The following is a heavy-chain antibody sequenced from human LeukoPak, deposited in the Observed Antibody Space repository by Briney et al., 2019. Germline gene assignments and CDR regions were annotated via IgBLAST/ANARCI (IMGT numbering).Heavy chain of an antibody. D-gene: IGHD2-2*01. CDR3: ARGARSTSSGFFPARGGFDP. Sequence: GGSLRLSCAASGFTFSSYAMHRVRQAPGKGLEWVAVISYDGSNKYYADSVKGRFTISRDNSKNTLYLQMNSLRAEDTAVYYCARGARSTSSGFFPARGGFDPWGQGTLVTVSS. V-gene: IGHV3-30-3*01. J-gene: IGHJ5*02. CDR2: ISYDGSNK. CDR1: GFTFSSYA.